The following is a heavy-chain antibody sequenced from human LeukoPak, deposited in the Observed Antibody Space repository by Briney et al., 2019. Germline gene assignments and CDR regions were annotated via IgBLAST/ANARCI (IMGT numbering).Heavy chain of an antibody. CDR2: IKRDGSDT. Sequence: GGSLRLSCAASGFAFSSYWMSWVRQAPGKGLEGVANIKRDGSDTSYVDSVKGRFTISRDNAKNSLFLQLNSLRAEDTAVYYCARDANYYDSRGENYFNYWGQGTLVTVSS. D-gene: IGHD3-22*01. V-gene: IGHV3-7*01. J-gene: IGHJ4*02. CDR3: ARDANYYDSRGENYFNY. CDR1: GFAFSSYW.